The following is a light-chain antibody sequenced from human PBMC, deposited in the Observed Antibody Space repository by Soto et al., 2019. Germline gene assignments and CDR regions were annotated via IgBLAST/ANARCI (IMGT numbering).Light chain of an antibody. J-gene: IGKJ1*01. CDR3: QQYNNWPPWT. Sequence: ILMTQSPATLSVSPGERATLSCRASQSVSNNLAWYQQKPGQAPRLLIYDASTRATGTPARFSGSGSGTEFTLTVSGLQSEGFAVYYCQQYNNWPPWTFGQGTKVEIQ. V-gene: IGKV3-15*01. CDR1: QSVSNN. CDR2: DAS.